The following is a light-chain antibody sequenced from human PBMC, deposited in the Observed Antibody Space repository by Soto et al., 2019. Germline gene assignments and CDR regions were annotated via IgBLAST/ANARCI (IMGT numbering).Light chain of an antibody. CDR3: MRLSNWPPGA. CDR2: DAS. J-gene: IGKJ5*01. V-gene: IGKV3-11*01. Sequence: SPGQNHTQNCRASQSVSSYLAWYQQKPGQAPRLLIYDASNRATGIPARFSFSGSGTEFTLTVCSLGLEDLALYYCMRLSNWPPGAFGRGTRLEIK. CDR1: QSVSSY.